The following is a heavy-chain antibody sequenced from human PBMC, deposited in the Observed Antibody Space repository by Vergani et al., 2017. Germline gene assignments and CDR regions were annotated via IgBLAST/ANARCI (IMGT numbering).Heavy chain of an antibody. CDR2: IIPILGIA. Sequence: QVQLVQSGAEVKKPGSSVKVSCKASGGTFSSYTISWVLQAPGQGLEWMGRIIPILGIANYAQKFQGRVTITADKSTSTAYMELSSLRSEDTAVYYCARAAAGNYYYYGMDVWGQGTTVTVSS. D-gene: IGHD6-13*01. CDR1: GGTFSSYT. J-gene: IGHJ6*02. CDR3: ARAAAGNYYYYGMDV. V-gene: IGHV1-69*02.